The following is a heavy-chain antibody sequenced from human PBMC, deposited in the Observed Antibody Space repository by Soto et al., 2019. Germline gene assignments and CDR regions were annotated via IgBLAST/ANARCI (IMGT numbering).Heavy chain of an antibody. D-gene: IGHD7-27*01. CDR3: ARDTGDGTFDF. Sequence: ASVKVSCKASGYTFSSYAMHWVRQAPGQRLEWMGWVNAGYGNTKSSQKFQDRVTISRDTSASTAYMELTSLRSEDTAVYYCARDTGDGTFDFWGQGTLVTVSS. CDR1: GYTFSSYA. J-gene: IGHJ4*02. V-gene: IGHV1-3*01. CDR2: VNAGYGNT.